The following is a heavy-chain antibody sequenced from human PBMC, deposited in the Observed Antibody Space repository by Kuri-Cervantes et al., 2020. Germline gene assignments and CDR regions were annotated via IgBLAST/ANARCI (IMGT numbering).Heavy chain of an antibody. V-gene: IGHV5-51*01. CDR3: ARAVGSISFYSDY. D-gene: IGHD1-26*01. CDR2: IYPGDSVT. Sequence: KDSCKASGYTFTSYGISWVRQMPGKGLEWMGIIYPGDSVTRYSPSFQGQVTFSADKSISTVYLQWSSLKASDTAMYYCARAVGSISFYSDYWGQGTLVTVSS. CDR1: GYTFTSYG. J-gene: IGHJ4*02.